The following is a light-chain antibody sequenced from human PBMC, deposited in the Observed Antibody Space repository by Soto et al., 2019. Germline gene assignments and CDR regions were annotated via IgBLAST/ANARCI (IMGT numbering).Light chain of an antibody. CDR2: GAS. V-gene: IGKV3-15*01. Sequence: EILMTQSPVTLSVSPGERATLSCRASKSVGSNFAWDQQKPGQAPRLLLYGASTRDTGIPGRFSGSGSGPEFTLTFASLQSDAFAVYYCQQHNYWPSFGQGTKREFK. J-gene: IGKJ2*01. CDR3: QQHNYWPS. CDR1: KSVGSN.